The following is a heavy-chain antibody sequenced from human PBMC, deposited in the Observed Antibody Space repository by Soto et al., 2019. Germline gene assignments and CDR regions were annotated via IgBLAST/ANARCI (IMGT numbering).Heavy chain of an antibody. D-gene: IGHD1-26*01. CDR2: IYYSGST. J-gene: IGHJ4*02. V-gene: IGHV4-59*01. Sequence: SETLSLTCSVSGGSISSYYWSWIRQPPGKGLEWIGYIYYSGSTNYNPSLKSRVTISVDTSKNQFSLKLSSVTAADTAVYYCARRYGGNFEYWGQGTLVTVSS. CDR1: GGSISSYY. CDR3: ARRYGGNFEY.